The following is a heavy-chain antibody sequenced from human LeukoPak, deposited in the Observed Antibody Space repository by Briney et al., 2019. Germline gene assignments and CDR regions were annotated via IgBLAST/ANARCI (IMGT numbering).Heavy chain of an antibody. CDR3: AKVAVAVAGPYFDY. D-gene: IGHD6-19*01. J-gene: IGHJ4*03. CDR2: ISWNSGSI. CDR1: GFTFDDYA. V-gene: IGHV3-9*01. Sequence: PGGSLRLSCAASGFTFDDYAMHWVRQAPGKGLEWVSGISWNSGSIGYADSVKGRFTISRDNAKNSLYLQMNSLRAEDTALYYCAKVAVAVAGPYFDYWGQGTMVTVSS.